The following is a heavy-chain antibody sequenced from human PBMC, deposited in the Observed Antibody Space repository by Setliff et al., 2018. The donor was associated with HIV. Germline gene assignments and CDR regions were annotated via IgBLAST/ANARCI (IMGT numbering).Heavy chain of an antibody. V-gene: IGHV4-61*02. CDR1: GGSMSSGSYY. J-gene: IGHJ5*02. Sequence: SETLSLTCTVSGGSMSSGSYYWSWIRQPAGKGLEWIGRIYISGSTNYNPSLKSRVTISVDTSKNQFSLKLSSVTAADTAVYYCARVIMAVAGTPYHSWFDPWGQGTLVTVSS. CDR2: IYISGST. CDR3: ARVIMAVAGTPYHSWFDP. D-gene: IGHD6-19*01.